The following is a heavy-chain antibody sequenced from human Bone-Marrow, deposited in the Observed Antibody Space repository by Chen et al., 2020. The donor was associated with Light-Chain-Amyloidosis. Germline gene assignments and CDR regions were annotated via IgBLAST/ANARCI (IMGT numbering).Heavy chain of an antibody. CDR3: VSQAHLRSTSSTWFDP. CDR1: GSTLTDLP. J-gene: IGHJ5*02. D-gene: IGHD2-2*01. Sequence: QIQLVQSGTEVKKPGASVKVSCNISGSTLTDLPIHWVRQAPGKGLEWMGGFDPEDSETIYAQKFQGRATMTEDTSTSKASMELTSLTYEDTAIYYCVSQAHLRSTSSTWFDPWGQGTLLTVSS. V-gene: IGHV1-24*01. CDR2: FDPEDSET.